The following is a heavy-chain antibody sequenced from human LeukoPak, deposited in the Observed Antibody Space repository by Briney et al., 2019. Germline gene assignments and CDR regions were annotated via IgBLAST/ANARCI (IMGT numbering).Heavy chain of an antibody. CDR3: ARQLSDNWFDP. J-gene: IGHJ5*02. CDR2: IYYSGST. Sequence: SETLSLTCTVSGGSISSYYWSWIRQPPGKGLEWIGYIYYSGSTNYNPSLKSRLTISVDTSENQFSLKLSSVTAADTAVYYCARQLSDNWFDPWGQGTLVTVSS. V-gene: IGHV4-59*01. CDR1: GGSISSYY. D-gene: IGHD5-18*01.